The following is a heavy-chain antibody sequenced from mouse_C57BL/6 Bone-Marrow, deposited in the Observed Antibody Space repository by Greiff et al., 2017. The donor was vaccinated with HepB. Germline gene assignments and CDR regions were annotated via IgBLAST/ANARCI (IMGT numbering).Heavy chain of an antibody. CDR1: GYTFTSYW. CDR2: IDPSDSNT. J-gene: IGHJ3*01. V-gene: IGHV1-50*01. Sequence: QVQLQQPGAELVKPGASVKLSCKASGYTFTSYWMQWVKQRPGQGLEWIGEIDPSDSNTNYNQKFKSKATLTVDTSSSTAYMQLSSLTSEDSAVYYCARRGYLAWFAYWGQGTLVTVSA. CDR3: ARRGYLAWFAY. D-gene: IGHD2-2*01.